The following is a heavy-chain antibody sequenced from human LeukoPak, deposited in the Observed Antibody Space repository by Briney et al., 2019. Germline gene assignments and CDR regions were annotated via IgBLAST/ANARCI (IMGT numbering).Heavy chain of an antibody. Sequence: GGSLRLSCAASGFTFSSYGMHWVRQAPGKGLEWVAVIWYDGNNKYYADSVKGRFTISRDDSKNTLYLQMNSLRAEDTAVYYCAKDWGYTTMVSYYFDYWGQGTLVTVSS. CDR2: IWYDGNNK. J-gene: IGHJ4*02. CDR3: AKDWGYTTMVSYYFDY. V-gene: IGHV3-33*06. D-gene: IGHD5-18*01. CDR1: GFTFSSYG.